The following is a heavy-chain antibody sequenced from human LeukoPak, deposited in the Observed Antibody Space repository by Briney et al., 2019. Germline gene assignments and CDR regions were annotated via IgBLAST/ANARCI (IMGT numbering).Heavy chain of an antibody. CDR3: ARGGRKESTLDY. Sequence: SVKVSCKAPGGTFSSYAISWVRQAPGQGLEWMGGIIPIFGTANYAQKFQGRVTITADKSTSTAYMELSSLRSEDTAVYYCARGGRKESTLDYWGQGTLVTVSS. CDR1: GGTFSSYA. J-gene: IGHJ4*02. D-gene: IGHD1-14*01. CDR2: IIPIFGTA. V-gene: IGHV1-69*06.